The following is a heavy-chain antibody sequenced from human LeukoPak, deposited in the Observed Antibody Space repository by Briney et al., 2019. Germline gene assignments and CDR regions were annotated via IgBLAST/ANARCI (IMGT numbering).Heavy chain of an antibody. CDR3: ARVPPCSGGSCYSVFWGWAPSSGEPPLPTHNAFDI. CDR2: IYYSGSTNSGST. D-gene: IGHD2-15*01. CDR1: GGSISDYY. V-gene: IGHV4-59*12. J-gene: IGHJ3*02. Sequence: PSETLSLTCTVSGGSISDYYWSWIRQPPGKGLEWIGYIYYSGSTNSGSTNYNPSLKSRVTISVDKSKNQFSLKLSSVTAADTAVYYCARVPPCSGGSCYSVFWGWAPSSGEPPLPTHNAFDIWGQGTMVTVSS.